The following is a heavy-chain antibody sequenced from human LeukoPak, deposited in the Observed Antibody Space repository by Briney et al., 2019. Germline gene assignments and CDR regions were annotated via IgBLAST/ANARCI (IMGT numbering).Heavy chain of an antibody. CDR1: GYTFSGYY. CDR2: INPNSGGT. J-gene: IGHJ3*02. V-gene: IGHV1-2*02. D-gene: IGHD3-10*01. CDR3: ARVPLLLWFGESVDAFDI. Sequence: ASVKVSCKASGYTFSGYYMHWVRQAPGQGLEWMGGINPNSGGTNYAQKFQGRVTMTRDTSISTAYMELSRLRSDDTAVYYCARVPLLLWFGESVDAFDIWGQGAMVTVSS.